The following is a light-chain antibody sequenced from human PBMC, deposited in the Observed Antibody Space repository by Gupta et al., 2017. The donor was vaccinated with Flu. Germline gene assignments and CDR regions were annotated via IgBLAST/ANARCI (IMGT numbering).Light chain of an antibody. CDR2: KAY. Sequence: DIQMTQSPSTLSASVGDRVTITCRASQSISSWLAWYQQKPGKAPKLLIYKAYSLESGVPSRFSGSGSGTEFTLTISSLQPDDFANYYCQQENSYPWTFGQGTKVEIK. CDR1: QSISSW. J-gene: IGKJ1*01. V-gene: IGKV1-5*03. CDR3: QQENSYPWT.